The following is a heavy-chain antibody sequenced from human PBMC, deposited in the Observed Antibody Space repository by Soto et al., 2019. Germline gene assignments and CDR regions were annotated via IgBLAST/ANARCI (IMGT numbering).Heavy chain of an antibody. V-gene: IGHV3-30-3*01. CDR3: AKDWVITFGVVDY. Sequence: RLSCAASGFTFSSYAMHWVRQAPGKGLEWVAVISYDGSNKYYADSVKGRFTISRDNSKNTLYLQMNSLRAEDTAVYYCAKDWVITFGVVDYWGQGTLVTVSS. J-gene: IGHJ4*02. CDR2: ISYDGSNK. CDR1: GFTFSSYA. D-gene: IGHD3-16*01.